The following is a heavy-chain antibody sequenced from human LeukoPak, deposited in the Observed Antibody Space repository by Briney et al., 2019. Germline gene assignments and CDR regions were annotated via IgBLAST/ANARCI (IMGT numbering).Heavy chain of an antibody. CDR1: GYSIRSGYY. D-gene: IGHD3-10*01. J-gene: IGHJ4*02. CDR2: IYHSGSI. CDR3: ARDRIYGSGSDHFDY. V-gene: IGHV4-38-2*02. Sequence: PSETLSLTCTVSGYSIRSGYYWGWIRQPPGKGLVWIGRIYHSGSIYHKPSLKSRVTISVDTSKNQFSLKLSSVTAADTAVYYCARDRIYGSGSDHFDYWGQGTLVTVSS.